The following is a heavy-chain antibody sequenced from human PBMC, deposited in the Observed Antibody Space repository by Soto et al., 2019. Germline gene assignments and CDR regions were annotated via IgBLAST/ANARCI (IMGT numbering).Heavy chain of an antibody. CDR1: SGSFSDYY. CDR3: ASRGGYCRSTSCYSPFDP. V-gene: IGHV4-34*01. CDR2: INRSGST. D-gene: IGHD2-2*02. J-gene: IGHJ5*02. Sequence: QVQLQQWGAGLLKPSETLPLSCAVYSGSFSDYYWSWIRQPPGKGLEWIGEINRSGSTNYNPSLKSRVTMSVDTSNKQFSLKLTSVTAADTAVYYCASRGGYCRSTSCYSPFDPWGQGTPVTVSS.